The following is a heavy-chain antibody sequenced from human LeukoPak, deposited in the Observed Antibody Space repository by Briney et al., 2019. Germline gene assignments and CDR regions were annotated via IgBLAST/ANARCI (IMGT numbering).Heavy chain of an antibody. CDR2: INHSGST. CDR3: ARTVPDYDILTGYYTILNWFDP. D-gene: IGHD3-9*01. V-gene: IGHV4-34*01. Sequence: SETLSLTCAVYGGSFSGYYWSWIRQPPGRGLEWIGEINHSGSTNYNPSLKSRVTISVDTSKNQFSLKLSSVTAADTAVYYCARTVPDYDILTGYYTILNWFDPWGQGTLVTVSS. CDR1: GGSFSGYY. J-gene: IGHJ5*02.